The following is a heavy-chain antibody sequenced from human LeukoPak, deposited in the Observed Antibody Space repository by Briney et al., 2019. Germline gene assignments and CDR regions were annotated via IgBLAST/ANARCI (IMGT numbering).Heavy chain of an antibody. D-gene: IGHD6-6*01. CDR1: GGSISSYY. CDR3: ARMYSSSPYYFDY. J-gene: IGHJ4*02. V-gene: IGHV4-59*01. Sequence: SETLSLTCTVSGGSISSYYWSWIRQPPGKGLEYIGYIYYSGSTNYNPSLQSRVTISVDTSKNQFSLKLSSVTTADTAVYYCARMYSSSPYYFDYWAQGTLVTVSS. CDR2: IYYSGST.